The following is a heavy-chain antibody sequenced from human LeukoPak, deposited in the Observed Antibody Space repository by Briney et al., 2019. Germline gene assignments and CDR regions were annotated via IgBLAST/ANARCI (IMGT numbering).Heavy chain of an antibody. V-gene: IGHV1-2*02. CDR1: GYRFTGYY. CDR2: INVNSGGT. D-gene: IGHD2-15*01. J-gene: IGHJ3*02. Sequence: ASVKVSYKASGYRFTGYYMHWVRQAPGQGLEWMGWINVNSGGTNYAQTFQGRVTMTRDTSISAASMELSSLTSDDTAVYYCARGHFIVVVAATGIDVFDIWGQGTMVTVSS. CDR3: ARGHFIVVVAATGIDVFDI.